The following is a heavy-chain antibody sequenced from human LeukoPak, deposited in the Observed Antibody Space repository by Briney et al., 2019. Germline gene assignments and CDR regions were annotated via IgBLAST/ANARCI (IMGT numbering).Heavy chain of an antibody. CDR3: AKASYYDSSGYFDY. CDR2: ISSSSSYI. Sequence: GGSLRLSCAASGFTFSSYSTNWVRQAPGKGLEWVSSISSSSSYIYYADSVKGRFTISRDNAKNSLYLQMNSPRAEDTAVYYCAKASYYDSSGYFDYWGQGTLVTVSS. J-gene: IGHJ4*02. D-gene: IGHD3-22*01. V-gene: IGHV3-21*01. CDR1: GFTFSSYS.